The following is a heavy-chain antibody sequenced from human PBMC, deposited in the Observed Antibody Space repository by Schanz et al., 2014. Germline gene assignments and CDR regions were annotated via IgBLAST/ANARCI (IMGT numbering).Heavy chain of an antibody. CDR1: GFSFSGYG. Sequence: QVQLVESGGGVAQPGGSLRLSCAASGFSFSGYGMHWVRQAPGKGLEWVAVVCYDGSKKYYADSVKGRFTTSRDNSKNTMYLQMNSLRAEDTAIYYCAKGRTVWSGSDRKYYFDYWGQGTLVTVSS. J-gene: IGHJ4*02. D-gene: IGHD1-26*01. CDR2: VCYDGSKK. V-gene: IGHV3-33*06. CDR3: AKGRTVWSGSDRKYYFDY.